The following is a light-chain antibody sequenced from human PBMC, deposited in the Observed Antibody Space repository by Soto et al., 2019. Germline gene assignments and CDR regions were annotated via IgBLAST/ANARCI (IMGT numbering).Light chain of an antibody. J-gene: IGKJ3*01. V-gene: IGKV3-15*01. CDR2: DAS. CDR1: QSVSSN. CDR3: QEYNSWPVT. Sequence: IVMTQSPATLSVSPGERATLSCRASQSVSSNFAWYQQKPGQAPRLLIYDASTRATGIPARFNGSGSGTQVTLTISSLQSEDFAVYYCQEYNSWPVTFGPATKVDIK.